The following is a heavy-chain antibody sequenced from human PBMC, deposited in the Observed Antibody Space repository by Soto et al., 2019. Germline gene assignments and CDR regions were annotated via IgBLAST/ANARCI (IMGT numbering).Heavy chain of an antibody. CDR2: ISGSGGST. J-gene: IGHJ4*02. CDR3: AKDWRNLGLWFGELWHY. V-gene: IGHV3-23*01. D-gene: IGHD3-10*01. CDR1: GFTFSSYA. Sequence: GGSLRLSCAASGFTFSSYAMSWVRQAPGKGLEWVSAISGSGGSTYYADSVKGRFTISRDNSKNTLYLQMNSLRAEDTAVYYCAKDWRNLGLWFGELWHYWGQGTLVTVSS.